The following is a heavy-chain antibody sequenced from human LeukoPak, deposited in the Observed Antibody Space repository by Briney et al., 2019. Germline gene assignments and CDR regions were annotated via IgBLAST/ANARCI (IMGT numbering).Heavy chain of an antibody. J-gene: IGHJ4*02. CDR3: ARGYSSGWYDY. Sequence: SETLSLTCSVSGGPISSYYWTWIRQPPGKGLEWIGYFSYIGSTNYNPSLKSRVTISVDKSKNQVSLKLSSVTAADTAIYYCARGYSSGWYDYWGQGELVTVSS. CDR2: FSYIGST. V-gene: IGHV4-59*01. CDR1: GGPISSYY. D-gene: IGHD6-19*01.